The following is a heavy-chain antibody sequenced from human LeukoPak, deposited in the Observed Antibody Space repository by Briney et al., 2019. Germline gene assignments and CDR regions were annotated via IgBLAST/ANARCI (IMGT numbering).Heavy chain of an antibody. CDR3: AREVIVVVTSRAFDI. Sequence: ASVKVSCKASGYSFTNNYMYWVRQVPGQGLEWMGIINPNSGSTLYAKKFQGRVTMTRDMSTSTVYMELSSLRSGDTAVYYCAREVIVVVTSRAFDIWGQGTMVTVSS. CDR1: GYSFTNNY. D-gene: IGHD2-15*01. CDR2: INPNSGST. J-gene: IGHJ3*02. V-gene: IGHV1-46*01.